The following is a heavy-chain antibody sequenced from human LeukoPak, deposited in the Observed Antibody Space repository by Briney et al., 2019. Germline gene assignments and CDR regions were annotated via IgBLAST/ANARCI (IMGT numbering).Heavy chain of an antibody. CDR1: GGTFSSYT. V-gene: IGHV1-69*04. D-gene: IGHD2-2*02. J-gene: IGHJ4*02. Sequence: SVKVSFKASGGTFSSYTISWVRQAPGQGIEWMGRIIPILGIANYAQKFQGRVTITADKSTSTAYMELSSLRSEDTAVYYCARDAPLYCSSTSCYTFDYWGQGTLVTVSS. CDR3: ARDAPLYCSSTSCYTFDY. CDR2: IIPILGIA.